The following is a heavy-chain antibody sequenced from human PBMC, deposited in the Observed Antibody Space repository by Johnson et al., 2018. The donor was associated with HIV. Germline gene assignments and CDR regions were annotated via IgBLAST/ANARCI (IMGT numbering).Heavy chain of an antibody. CDR2: IRYDGSNK. J-gene: IGHJ3*02. Sequence: VQLVESGGGVVQPGGSLRLSCAASGFTFSSYGMHWVRQAPGKVLEWVAFIRYDGSNKYYADSVKGRFTISRDNSKNTLYLQMNSLRAEDTAVYYWAKDWGVTMIVVVITWAFDIWGQGTMVTVSS. CDR3: AKDWGVTMIVVVITWAFDI. D-gene: IGHD3-22*01. V-gene: IGHV3-30*02. CDR1: GFTFSSYG.